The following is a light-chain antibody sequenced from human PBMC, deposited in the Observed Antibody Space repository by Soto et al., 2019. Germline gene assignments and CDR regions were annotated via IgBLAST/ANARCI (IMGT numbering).Light chain of an antibody. CDR2: RIS. Sequence: EIVLTQSPATLSSSPGERATPSCRASQTVGDSLAWYRQKPGQDPRLLLYRISTRATGIPARFSGSGSGTEFTITINSLQSEDFAVYYCQQHYQWPITFGQGTRLEIK. CDR3: QQHYQWPIT. CDR1: QTVGDS. J-gene: IGKJ5*01. V-gene: IGKV3D-15*01.